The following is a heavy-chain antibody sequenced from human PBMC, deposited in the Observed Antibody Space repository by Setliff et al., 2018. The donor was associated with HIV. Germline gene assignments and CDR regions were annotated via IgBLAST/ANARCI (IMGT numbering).Heavy chain of an antibody. V-gene: IGHV4-61*09. CDR2: IHTSGST. CDR1: GGSISSSGPGYY. CDR3: ARVGYHGSGRYSFDY. J-gene: IGHJ4*02. D-gene: IGHD3-10*01. Sequence: ASETLSLTCTVSGGSISSSGPGYYWSWIRQPAGKGLEWIGHIHTSGSTKYNPSLKSRVTISADTSKNQFSLNLSSVTAAETAVYYCARVGYHGSGRYSFDYWGQGTLVTVSS.